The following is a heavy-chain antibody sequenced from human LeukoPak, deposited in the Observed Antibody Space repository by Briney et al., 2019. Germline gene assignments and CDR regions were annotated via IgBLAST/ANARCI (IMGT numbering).Heavy chain of an antibody. Sequence: ASVKVSCKVSGYTLTELSMHWVRQAHGKGHEWMGGFDPEDGETIYAQKFQGRVTMTEDTSTDTAYMELSSLRSEDTAVYYCATESIAAPSILDYWGQGTLVTVSS. V-gene: IGHV1-24*01. D-gene: IGHD6-6*01. CDR1: GYTLTELS. J-gene: IGHJ4*02. CDR3: ATESIAAPSILDY. CDR2: FDPEDGET.